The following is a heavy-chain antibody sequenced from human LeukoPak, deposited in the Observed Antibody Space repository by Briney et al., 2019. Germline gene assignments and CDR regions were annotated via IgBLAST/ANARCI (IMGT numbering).Heavy chain of an antibody. CDR2: IRYDGSNK. CDR3: AKAAVGGTYYYYYMDV. D-gene: IGHD1-26*01. Sequence: GGSLRLSCAASGFTSSSYGMHWVRQAPGKGLEWVAFIRYDGSNKYYADSVKGRFTISRDNSKNTLYLQMNSLRAEDTAVYYCAKAAVGGTYYYYYMDVWGKGTTVTVSS. CDR1: GFTSSSYG. V-gene: IGHV3-30*02. J-gene: IGHJ6*03.